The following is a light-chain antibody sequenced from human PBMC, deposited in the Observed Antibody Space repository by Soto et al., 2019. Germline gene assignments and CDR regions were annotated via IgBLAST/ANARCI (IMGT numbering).Light chain of an antibody. CDR3: MQPLQSWT. Sequence: DIVITQSPLSLPVTPGEPASISCSSSQSLLHSNGYNYLDWYLQKPGQSPQPLIYLGSNRASGVPDRFSGSGSGTDFTLKISRVEAEDVGVYYCMQPLQSWTFGQGTKVDIK. J-gene: IGKJ1*01. V-gene: IGKV2-28*01. CDR1: QSLLHSNGYNY. CDR2: LGS.